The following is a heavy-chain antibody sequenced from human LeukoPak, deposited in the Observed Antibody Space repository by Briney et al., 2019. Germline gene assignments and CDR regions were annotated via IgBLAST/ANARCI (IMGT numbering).Heavy chain of an antibody. CDR3: ASTNEITMVRGVIMIFDY. Sequence: GGSLRLSCAASEFTFSSTWMSWVRQAPGKGLEWVANIKQDGSKKFYVDSVKGRFTISRDNAKNSLYLQMNSLRAEDTAVYYCASTNEITMVRGVIMIFDYWGQGTLVTVSS. V-gene: IGHV3-7*01. CDR1: EFTFSSTW. CDR2: IKQDGSKK. D-gene: IGHD3-10*01. J-gene: IGHJ4*02.